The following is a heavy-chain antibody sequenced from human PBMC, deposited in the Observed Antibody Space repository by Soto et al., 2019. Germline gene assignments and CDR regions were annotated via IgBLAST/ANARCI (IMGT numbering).Heavy chain of an antibody. CDR1: GGSISSGDYY. Sequence: SETLSLTCTVSGGSISSGDYYWSWIRQPPGKGLEWIGYIYYSGSTYYNPSLKSRVTISVDTSKNQFSLKLSSVTAADTAVYYCARDHTTYYYGMDVWGQGTTVTVSS. V-gene: IGHV4-30-4*01. J-gene: IGHJ6*02. CDR3: ARDHTTYYYGMDV. CDR2: IYYSGST.